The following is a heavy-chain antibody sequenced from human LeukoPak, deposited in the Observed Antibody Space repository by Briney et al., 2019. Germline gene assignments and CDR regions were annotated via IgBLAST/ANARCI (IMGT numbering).Heavy chain of an antibody. Sequence: PGGSLRLSCAASGFTFSDHNMDWVRQAPGKGLEWVGRIRNNANSYTTEYAASVRGRFTISRDDSKNSLFLQMNSLKTEDTAVYYCARDAGWRLDPWGQGTLVTVSS. D-gene: IGHD3-3*01. CDR2: IRNNANSYTT. CDR1: GFTFSDHN. CDR3: ARDAGWRLDP. J-gene: IGHJ5*02. V-gene: IGHV3-72*01.